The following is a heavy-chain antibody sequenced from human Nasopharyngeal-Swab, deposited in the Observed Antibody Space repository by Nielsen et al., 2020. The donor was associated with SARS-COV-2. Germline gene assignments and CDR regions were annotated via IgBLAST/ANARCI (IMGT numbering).Heavy chain of an antibody. Sequence: GGSLRLSCAASGFTFNSHGMHWVRQAPGKGLEWVAVISFDGSKKYYADSVKGRFTISRDSSTNTLYLQMNSLRAEDTAVYYCARDTSVDIVLLYYGMDVWGQGTTVTVSS. J-gene: IGHJ6*02. CDR1: GFTFNSHG. D-gene: IGHD5-12*01. V-gene: IGHV3-30*03. CDR2: ISFDGSKK. CDR3: ARDTSVDIVLLYYGMDV.